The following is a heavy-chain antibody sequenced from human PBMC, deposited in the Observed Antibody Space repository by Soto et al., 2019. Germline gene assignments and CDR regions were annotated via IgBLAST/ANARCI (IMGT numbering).Heavy chain of an antibody. V-gene: IGHV3-23*01. CDR1: GFTFSSYA. D-gene: IGHD2-8*01. CDR3: AKGLFSRAGDCTNGVCYTGGPSLFDY. CDR2: ISGSGGST. Sequence: PGGSLRLSCAASGFTFSSYAMSWVRQAPGKGLEWVSAISGSGGSTYYADSVKGRFTISRDNSKNTLYLQMNSLRAEDAAVYYCAKGLFSRAGDCTNGVCYTGGPSLFDYWGQGTLVTVSS. J-gene: IGHJ4*02.